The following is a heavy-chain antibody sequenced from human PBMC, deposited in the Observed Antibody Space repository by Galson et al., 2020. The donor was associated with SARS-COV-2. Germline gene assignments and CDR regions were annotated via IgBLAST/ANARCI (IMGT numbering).Heavy chain of an antibody. Sequence: GESLKISCAASGFTVSSNYMSWVRQAPGKGLEWVSVIYTGGSTYYADSVKGRFTISRDNSKNTLYLQMNSLRAEDTAVYYCARADLYYYDSSGMGAFDIWGQGTMVTVSS. V-gene: IGHV3-53*01. CDR3: ARADLYYYDSSGMGAFDI. D-gene: IGHD3-22*01. CDR1: GFTVSSNY. J-gene: IGHJ3*02. CDR2: IYTGGST.